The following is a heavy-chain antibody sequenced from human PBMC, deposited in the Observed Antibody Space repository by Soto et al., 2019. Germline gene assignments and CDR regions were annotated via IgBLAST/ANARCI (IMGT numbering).Heavy chain of an antibody. D-gene: IGHD6-19*01. J-gene: IGHJ5*02. CDR2: INAANGNV. CDR1: GCTFSSYA. Sequence: QVQLVQSGAEVKKPGASVKVSCKASGCTFSSYALHWVRQAPGQRLEWMGWINAANGNVKYSQKFQGRVTITRDTSASTAYMELSSLRSEDTAVYYCARAVGQFDPWGQGTLVTVSS. V-gene: IGHV1-3*01. CDR3: ARAVGQFDP.